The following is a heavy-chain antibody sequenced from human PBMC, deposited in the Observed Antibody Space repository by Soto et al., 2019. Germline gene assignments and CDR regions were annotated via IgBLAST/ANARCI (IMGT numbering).Heavy chain of an antibody. CDR3: AKLLVLEGEVQDFDY. D-gene: IGHD3-3*01. Sequence: EVQLVEAGGGLIQPGGSLRLSCAASGLTVSSNDMSWVRQSPGKGLEWVSVIYSGGSKHDADSVKGRFTISRDNSKNTLYLQMDSLRAEDTAVYYCAKLLVLEGEVQDFDYWGQGTLVTVSS. J-gene: IGHJ4*02. CDR2: IYSGGSK. CDR1: GLTVSSND. V-gene: IGHV3-53*05.